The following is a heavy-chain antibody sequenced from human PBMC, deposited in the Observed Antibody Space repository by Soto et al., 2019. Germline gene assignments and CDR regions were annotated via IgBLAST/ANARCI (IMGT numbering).Heavy chain of an antibody. CDR3: ARLGGIVDTGTWIQ. D-gene: IGHD1-26*01. V-gene: IGHV5-51*01. CDR2: IYPGDADT. J-gene: IGHJ4*02. Sequence: GESLKISCKASGYRFSTYWIGWVRQRPGKGAEWMAIIYPGDADTRENRSFQGEVTISADKSSNTVHLQWRSLKASDTAIYYCARLGGIVDTGTWIQWGQGTPVTVSS. CDR1: GYRFSTYW.